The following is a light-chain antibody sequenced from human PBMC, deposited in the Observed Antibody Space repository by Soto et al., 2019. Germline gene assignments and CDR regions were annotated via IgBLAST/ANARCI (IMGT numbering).Light chain of an antibody. CDR3: QTWGTGTWV. CDR2: LNNDGSH. CDR1: SGHSSYA. Sequence: QLVLTQSPSASASLGASVKLTCTLSSGHSSYAIAWHQQQPEKGPRYLMKLNNDGSHSKGDGIPDRFSGSSSGAERYHTISSLQSEDEADYYCQTWGTGTWVFGGGTKLTVL. V-gene: IGLV4-69*01. J-gene: IGLJ3*02.